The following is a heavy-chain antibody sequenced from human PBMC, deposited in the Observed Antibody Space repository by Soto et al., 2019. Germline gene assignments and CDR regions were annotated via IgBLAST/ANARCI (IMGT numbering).Heavy chain of an antibody. D-gene: IGHD1-26*01. CDR2: IGGAGNDI. J-gene: IGHJ6*02. Sequence: GGSLRLSCAASGFAFSNFHMNWVRQAPGKGLQWVATIGGAGNDIHYADSVEGRFTVSRDNSKNTLHLQMDGLRDEDTAIYYCAKRFSDAWEAGMDVWGQGTKVTVSS. CDR3: AKRFSDAWEAGMDV. V-gene: IGHV3-23*01. CDR1: GFAFSNFH.